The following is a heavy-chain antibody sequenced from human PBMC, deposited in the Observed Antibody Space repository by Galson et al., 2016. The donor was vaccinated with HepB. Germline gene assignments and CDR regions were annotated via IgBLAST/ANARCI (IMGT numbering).Heavy chain of an antibody. CDR1: GFTFRVYA. CDR3: AISPYNVINGMDV. Sequence: SLRLSCAASGFTFRVYAMTWVRQAPGKGLEWVSGITGTGFSTYYADSVKGRFTISRDNSKNTLYLQMDRLRPEDTAVYYCAISPYNVINGMDVWGQGTTVTVSS. D-gene: IGHD2/OR15-2a*01. V-gene: IGHV3-23*01. CDR2: ITGTGFST. J-gene: IGHJ6*02.